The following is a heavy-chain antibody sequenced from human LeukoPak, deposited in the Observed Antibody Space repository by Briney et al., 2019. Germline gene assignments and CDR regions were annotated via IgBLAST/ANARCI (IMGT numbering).Heavy chain of an antibody. V-gene: IGHV3-53*01. CDR1: GFTISGNN. Sequence: GGSLRLSCAAPGFTISGNNMNWFGQAPGKGLDWVSVISDGGSTYYADSVRGRFTISRDNSKNTLFLQMNSLRVEDTAVYYCAKGSPAPDYWGQGILVTVS. CDR2: ISDGGST. J-gene: IGHJ4*02. CDR3: AKGSPAPDY.